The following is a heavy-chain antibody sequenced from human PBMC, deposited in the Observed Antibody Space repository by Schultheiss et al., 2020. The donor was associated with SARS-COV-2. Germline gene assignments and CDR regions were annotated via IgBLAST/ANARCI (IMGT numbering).Heavy chain of an antibody. CDR3: ARVRFWDTATPEGGMDV. V-gene: IGHV1-69*13. Sequence: SVKVSCKASGGTFSTYAISWVRQAPGQGLEWVGGIIPIFGTPNYAQDFEGRVTITADESTRTAYMELSTLRSDDTAVYYCARVRFWDTATPEGGMDVWGQGTTVTVSS. D-gene: IGHD5-18*01. CDR1: GGTFSTYA. CDR2: IIPIFGTP. J-gene: IGHJ6*02.